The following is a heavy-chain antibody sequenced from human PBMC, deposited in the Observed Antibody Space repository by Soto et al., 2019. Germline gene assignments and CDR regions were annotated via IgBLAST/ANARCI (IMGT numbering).Heavy chain of an antibody. D-gene: IGHD3-16*01. V-gene: IGHV3-30-3*01. CDR1: GFTFSSYA. CDR2: ISYDGSNK. CDR3: ARVLEWGTDESYYYYGMDV. Sequence: QVQLVESGGGVVQPGRSLRLSCAASGFTFSSYAMHWVRQAPGKGLEWVAVISYDGSNKYYADSVKGRFTISRDNSKNTLYLQMNSLRAEDTAVYYCARVLEWGTDESYYYYGMDVWGQGTTVTVSS. J-gene: IGHJ6*02.